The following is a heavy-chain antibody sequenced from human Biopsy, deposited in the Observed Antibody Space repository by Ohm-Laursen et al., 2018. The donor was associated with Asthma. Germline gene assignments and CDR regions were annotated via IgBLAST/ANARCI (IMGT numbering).Heavy chain of an antibody. CDR1: GYTFINYA. D-gene: IGHD2-2*01. Sequence: GASVKVSCKASGYTFINYAIHWVRQAPGQRLEWMGWINAGNGNTKYSQKFQGRVTISRDTSASTAYMDLSSLRSEDTAVYYCAREGHEYCSSTSCASFDYWGQGTLVTVSS. J-gene: IGHJ4*02. V-gene: IGHV1-3*01. CDR3: AREGHEYCSSTSCASFDY. CDR2: INAGNGNT.